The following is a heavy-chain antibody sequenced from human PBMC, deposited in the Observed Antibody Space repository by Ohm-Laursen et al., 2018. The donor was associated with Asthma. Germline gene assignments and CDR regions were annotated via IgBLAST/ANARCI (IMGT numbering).Heavy chain of an antibody. D-gene: IGHD1-26*01. V-gene: IGHV3-30*18. CDR2: ISYDGSNK. CDR3: AKVQVKWELLTYFDY. CDR1: GFTFSSYG. Sequence: SLRLSCAASGFTFSSYGMHWVRQAPGKGLEWVAVISYDGSNKYYADSVKGRFTISRDNSKNTLYLQMNSLRAEDTAVYYCAKVQVKWELLTYFDYWGQGTLVTVSS. J-gene: IGHJ4*02.